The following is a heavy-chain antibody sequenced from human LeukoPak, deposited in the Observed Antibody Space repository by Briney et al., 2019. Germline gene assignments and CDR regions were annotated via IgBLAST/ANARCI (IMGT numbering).Heavy chain of an antibody. D-gene: IGHD1-26*01. CDR3: ARHGGSYFPY. J-gene: IGHJ4*02. V-gene: IGHV4-59*08. CDR1: GGSISSYY. CDR2: VYYSGTT. Sequence: SETLSLTCTVSGGSISSYYWSWIWQPAGKGLEWIAYVYYSGTTKYNPALQSRVTISVDTSNNQFSLKLSSVTAADTAVYYCARHGGSYFPYWGQGTLVTVSS.